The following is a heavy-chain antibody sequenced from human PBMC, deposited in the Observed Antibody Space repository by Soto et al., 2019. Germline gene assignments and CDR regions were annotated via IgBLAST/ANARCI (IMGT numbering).Heavy chain of an antibody. V-gene: IGHV1-18*04. CDR3: ARVPRGLLWFGELLRFDP. D-gene: IGHD3-10*01. CDR1: GYTFTSYG. J-gene: IGHJ5*02. Sequence: ASVKVSCKASGYTFTSYGISWVRQAPGQGLEWMGWISAYNGNTNYAQKLQGRVTMTTDTSTSTAYMELRSLRSDDTAVYYCARVPRGLLWFGELLRFDPWGQGTLVTVSS. CDR2: ISAYNGNT.